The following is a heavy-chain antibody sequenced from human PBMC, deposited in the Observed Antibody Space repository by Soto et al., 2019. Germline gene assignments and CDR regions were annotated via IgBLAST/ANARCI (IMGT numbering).Heavy chain of an antibody. CDR2: ISGSGGNT. CDR1: GFTFSPYS. CDR3: AKGLRRLLRTQYYYGLDV. J-gene: IGHJ6*02. V-gene: IGHV3-23*01. D-gene: IGHD3-16*01. Sequence: GGSLSHYCIASGFTFSPYSVTCVRPAPGKGLEWVSSISGSGGNTNYADSVKGRFTVSRDNSKRTLSLQMNSLTEGDTAIYYCAKGLRRLLRTQYYYGLDVWGRGTTVTVSS.